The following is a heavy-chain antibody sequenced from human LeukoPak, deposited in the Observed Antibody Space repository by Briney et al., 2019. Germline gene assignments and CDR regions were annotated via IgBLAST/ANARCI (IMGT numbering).Heavy chain of an antibody. J-gene: IGHJ6*02. CDR3: ARVKEYCTDLSCPGLDV. CDR1: GYSFTTFY. D-gene: IGHD2-8*02. CDR2: IEPTNGYT. V-gene: IGHV1-46*01. Sequence: AAVTVSCKTSGYSFTTFYINWAQQPPGQGLEWMGLIEPTNGYTTHTQKFQGRVTMTRDTTTGTAYMELRRLSSEDTAVYYGARVKEYCTDLSCPGLDVWAEGPRSPSP.